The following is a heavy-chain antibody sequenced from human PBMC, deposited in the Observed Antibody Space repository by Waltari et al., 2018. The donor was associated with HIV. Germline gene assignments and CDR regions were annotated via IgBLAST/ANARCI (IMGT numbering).Heavy chain of an antibody. CDR1: GYTFSNYY. CDR3: ARGYSAQNPKLGAGGY. CDR2: INPRSRDT. D-gene: IGHD7-27*01. J-gene: IGHJ4*02. V-gene: IGHV1-2*02. Sequence: QLVQSGAEVKKPGASVKVSCKASGYTFSNYYIHWVRQAPGQGLEWMGWINPRSRDTHHAHKFQGGVTITRDTSISTVYMELSRLTYDDTADYYCARGYSAQNPKLGAGGYWGQGTLVTVSS.